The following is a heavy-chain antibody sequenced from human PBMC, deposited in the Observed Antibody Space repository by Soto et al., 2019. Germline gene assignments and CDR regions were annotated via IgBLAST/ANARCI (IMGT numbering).Heavy chain of an antibody. V-gene: IGHV3-48*02. D-gene: IGHD7-27*01. CDR1: DFTFSSYS. CDR2: IDTAGGTV. CDR3: ARDKLTGDCWEAFDI. Sequence: EMQLLQSGGGFVRPGGSLRLSCGASDFTFSSYSLSWVRQAPGKGLEWISYIDTAGGTVYYGDSVWGRFTISRDNARNSLYLQMNSLRDEDTAVYYCARDKLTGDCWEAFDIWGQGTVVTVSS. J-gene: IGHJ3*02.